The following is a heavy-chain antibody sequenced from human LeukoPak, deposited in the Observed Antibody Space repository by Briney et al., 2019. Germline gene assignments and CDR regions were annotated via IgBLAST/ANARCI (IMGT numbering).Heavy chain of an antibody. CDR1: GYTFTGYY. CDR2: INPNSGGT. D-gene: IGHD1-26*01. V-gene: IGHV1-2*02. Sequence: SVKVSRKASGYTFTGYYMQCVRQAPGQGHEWMGWINPNSGGTNYAQTFQGRVNMTRDTSISTAYMELSRLRSDDTAVYYCARDWEGLGEYWYFDLWGRGTLVTVSS. CDR3: ARDWEGLGEYWYFDL. J-gene: IGHJ2*01.